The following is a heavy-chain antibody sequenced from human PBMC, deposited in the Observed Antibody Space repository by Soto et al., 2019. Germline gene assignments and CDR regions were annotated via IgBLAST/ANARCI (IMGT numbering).Heavy chain of an antibody. CDR3: THGRVDTVLATEY. CDR1: GFSLSTNGVG. J-gene: IGHJ4*02. CDR2: IYWDDDK. D-gene: IGHD5-18*01. V-gene: IGHV2-5*02. Sequence: QITLKESGPTLLKPTQTLTLTCTFSGFSLSTNGVGMGWIRQSPGKAPEWLTLIYWDDDKRYSPSLKSRLTTTKDTSKNQVVLTMTHMGPVDTATYYCTHGRVDTVLATEYWGQGILVTVSS.